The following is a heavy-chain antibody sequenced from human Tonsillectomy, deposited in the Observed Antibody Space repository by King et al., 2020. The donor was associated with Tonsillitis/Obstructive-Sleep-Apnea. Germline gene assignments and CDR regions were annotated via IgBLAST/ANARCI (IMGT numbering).Heavy chain of an antibody. CDR2: IIPILGIA. CDR1: GGTFSNYA. CDR3: ARDQDSSNYYYYYGMDV. J-gene: IGHJ6*02. D-gene: IGHD4-11*01. Sequence: QLVQSGAEVKKPGSSVKVSCKTSGGTFSNYAISWVRQAPGQGLEWMGGIIPILGIANYAQKFQGRVTITADKSTSTAYMELSSLRYEDTAAYYCARDQDSSNYYYYYGMDVWGQGTTVTVSS. V-gene: IGHV1-69*10.